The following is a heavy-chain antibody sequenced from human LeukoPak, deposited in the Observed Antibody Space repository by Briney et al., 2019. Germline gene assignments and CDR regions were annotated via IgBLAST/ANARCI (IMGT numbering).Heavy chain of an antibody. CDR3: ARDGVGDNWFDP. CDR1: GFTFSSYA. CDR2: ISYDGSNK. J-gene: IGHJ5*02. V-gene: IGHV3-30-3*01. D-gene: IGHD1-26*01. Sequence: PGGSLRLSCAASGFTFSSYAMHWVRQAPGKGLEWVAVISYDGSNKYYADSVKGRFTISRDNSKNTLYLQMNSLRAEDTAVYYCARDGVGDNWFDPWGQGTLVTVSS.